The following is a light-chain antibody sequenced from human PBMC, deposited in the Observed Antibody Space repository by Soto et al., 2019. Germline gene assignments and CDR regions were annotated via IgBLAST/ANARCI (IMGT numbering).Light chain of an antibody. CDR2: EAT. CDR3: QQANSFPIT. J-gene: IGKJ5*01. V-gene: IGKV1-12*01. CDR1: QGLKF. Sequence: DIQMTQSPSSVSASVGDTVTSTCRASQGLKFLAFYQQKPGKAPRLLIYEATNLQSGVPPRFSGSGSGTDFTLTISSLQPEDFATYFCQQANSFPITFGHGTRREIK.